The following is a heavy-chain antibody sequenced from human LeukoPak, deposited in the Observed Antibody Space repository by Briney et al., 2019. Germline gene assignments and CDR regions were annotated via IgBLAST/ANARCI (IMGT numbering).Heavy chain of an antibody. Sequence: GGSLRLSCAASGFTFSNYAMHWVRQAPGKGLEWVAVISYDGSNKYYADSVKGRFTISRDNSKNTLYLQMNSLRAEDTAVYYCAKGQKGETYYYDSSGYSPSDYWGQGTLVTVSS. CDR1: GFTFSNYA. CDR3: AKGQKGETYYYDSSGYSPSDY. D-gene: IGHD3-22*01. CDR2: ISYDGSNK. J-gene: IGHJ4*02. V-gene: IGHV3-30*04.